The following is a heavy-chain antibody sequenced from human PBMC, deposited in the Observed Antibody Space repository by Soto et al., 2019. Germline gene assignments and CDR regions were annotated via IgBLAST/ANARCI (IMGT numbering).Heavy chain of an antibody. V-gene: IGHV1-69*01. D-gene: IGHD3-22*01. CDR1: GGTFTSYA. J-gene: IGHJ2*01. CDR2: IIPLFGTT. CDR3: AKSRFYDSGGRRYFDL. Sequence: QVQLLQSGAEVKRPRSSVKVSCTASGGTFTSYAVSWVRQAPGHGLEWMGGIIPLFGTTNYAQKFQGRVTITADEATSTVYMELNSLRSDDTAIYYCAKSRFYDSGGRRYFDLWGRGTLLTVSS.